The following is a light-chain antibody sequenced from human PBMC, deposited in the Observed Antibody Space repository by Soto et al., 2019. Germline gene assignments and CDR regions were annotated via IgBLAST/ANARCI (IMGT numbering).Light chain of an antibody. CDR2: DVT. CDR1: SSDVGGYNY. Sequence: QSVLAQPASVSGSPGQSITISCTGTSSDVGGYNYVSWYQQHPGKAPKLMISDVTNRPSGVSNRFSGSKSDSTASPTISGLQAEDEAEYYCSSFTSSTTFVFGTGTKVTVL. J-gene: IGLJ1*01. V-gene: IGLV2-14*03. CDR3: SSFTSSTTFV.